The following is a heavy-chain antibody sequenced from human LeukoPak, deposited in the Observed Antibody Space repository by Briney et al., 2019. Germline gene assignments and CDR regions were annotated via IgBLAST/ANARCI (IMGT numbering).Heavy chain of an antibody. V-gene: IGHV4-30-2*01. CDR3: ARGGGSYRDFDY. J-gene: IGHJ4*02. D-gene: IGHD1-26*01. CDR1: GGSISSGGYY. Sequence: SQTLSLTCTVSGGSISSGGYYWSWIRQPPGKGLEWIGEINHSGSTNYNPSLKSRVTISVDTSKNQFSLKLSSVTAADTAVYYCARGGGSYRDFDYWGQGTLVTVSS. CDR2: INHSGST.